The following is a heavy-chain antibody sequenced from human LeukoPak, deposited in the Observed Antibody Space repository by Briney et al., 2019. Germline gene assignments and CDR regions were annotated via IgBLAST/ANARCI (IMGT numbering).Heavy chain of an antibody. V-gene: IGHV1-8*01. D-gene: IGHD6-19*01. CDR3: ARGAPRGGSSGWYTLYYYYYMDV. J-gene: IGHJ6*03. Sequence: GASVKVSCKASGYTFTSYDINWVRQATGQGLEWMGWMNPNSGNTGYAQKFQGRVTMTRNTSISTAYMELSSLRSEDTAVYYCARGAPRGGSSGWYTLYYYYYMDVRGKGTTVTVSS. CDR2: MNPNSGNT. CDR1: GYTFTSYD.